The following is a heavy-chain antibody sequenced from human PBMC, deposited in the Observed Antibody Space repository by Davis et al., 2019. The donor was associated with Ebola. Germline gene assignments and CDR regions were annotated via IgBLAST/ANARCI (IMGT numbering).Heavy chain of an antibody. J-gene: IGHJ3*02. Sequence: GGSLRLSCAASGFTFSSYGMHWVRQAPGKGLEWVAVISYDGSNKYYADSVKGRFTISRDNPKNTLYLQMNSLRAEDTAVYYCARDKGAYSWDDAFDIWGQGTMVTVSS. D-gene: IGHD5-18*01. V-gene: IGHV3-30*03. CDR2: ISYDGSNK. CDR1: GFTFSSYG. CDR3: ARDKGAYSWDDAFDI.